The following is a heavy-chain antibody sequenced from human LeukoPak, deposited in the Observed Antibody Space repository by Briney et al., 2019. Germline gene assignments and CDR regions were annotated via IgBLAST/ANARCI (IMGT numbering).Heavy chain of an antibody. CDR1: GFILTDYG. V-gene: IGHV3-33*06. CDR2: IWSDGTNM. J-gene: IGHJ4*02. Sequence: GGSLRLSCAASGFILTDYGFHWVRQAPDKGLEWVAAIWSDGTNMYYGNSVKGRFFIQRDDFQNTVYLETSSLRADDTAVYYCAKDAQRGFDYSNSFQYWGQGSLVTVSS. CDR3: AKDAQRGFDYSNSFQY. D-gene: IGHD4-11*01.